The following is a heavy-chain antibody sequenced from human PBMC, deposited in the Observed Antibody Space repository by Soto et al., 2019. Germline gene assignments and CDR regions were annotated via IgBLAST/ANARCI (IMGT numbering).Heavy chain of an antibody. V-gene: IGHV4-31*03. Sequence: QVQLQESGPGLVKPSQTLSLTCTVSGGSINSDGYYWSWSRQHPGKGLEFIGYIYYSGTTYYNPSLRGRXFIXIXLSKNQFSMKLSSVTAADTAVYYCARDRGLRLDFAHWGQGTLATVSS. D-gene: IGHD4-17*01. CDR1: GGSINSDGYY. J-gene: IGHJ4*02. CDR3: ARDRGLRLDFAH. CDR2: IYYSGTT.